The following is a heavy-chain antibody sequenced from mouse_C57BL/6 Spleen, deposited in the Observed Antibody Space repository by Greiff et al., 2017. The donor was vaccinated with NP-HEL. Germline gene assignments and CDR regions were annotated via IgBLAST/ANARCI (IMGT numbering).Heavy chain of an antibody. V-gene: IGHV7-3*01. Sequence: EVKLMESGGGLVQPGGSLSLSCAASGFTFTDYYMSWVRQPPGQALEWLGFIRNKANGYTTEYSASVKGRFTISRANSQSILYLQMNALRAEDSATYYCASLYYDYDDRYFDVWGTGTTVTVSS. CDR1: GFTFTDYY. J-gene: IGHJ1*03. CDR2: IRNKANGYTT. D-gene: IGHD2-4*01. CDR3: ASLYYDYDDRYFDV.